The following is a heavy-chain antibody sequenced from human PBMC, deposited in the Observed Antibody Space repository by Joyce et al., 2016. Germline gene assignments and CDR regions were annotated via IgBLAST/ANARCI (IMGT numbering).Heavy chain of an antibody. J-gene: IGHJ6*02. CDR2: INPNSGDT. CDR3: ARDQGRHSIGGMDV. Sequence: QVQLVRSGAELNKPGASVKVSCKASRYTLSAYYMHWVRQAPGQGLEWMGWINPNSGDTNYAQKFQGRVTMTRDTSISTGYMELKRLTSDDTAVYYCARDQGRHSIGGMDVWGQGTTVTVSS. V-gene: IGHV1-2*02. CDR1: RYTLSAYY. D-gene: IGHD2-21*01.